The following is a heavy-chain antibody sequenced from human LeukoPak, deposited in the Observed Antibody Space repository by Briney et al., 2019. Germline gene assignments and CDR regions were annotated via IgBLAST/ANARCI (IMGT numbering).Heavy chain of an antibody. Sequence: GGSLRLSCTSSGFILSSFAMSWVRQAPGKGLEWVSSISSPGDNTYYADSVKGRFTISRDNSNNLVYLQMNSLRAEDTAVYYCAKTRNGYTTEYLQHWGQGTLVTVSS. J-gene: IGHJ1*01. V-gene: IGHV3-23*01. CDR1: GFILSSFA. CDR3: AKTRNGYTTEYLQH. CDR2: ISSPGDNT. D-gene: IGHD5-24*01.